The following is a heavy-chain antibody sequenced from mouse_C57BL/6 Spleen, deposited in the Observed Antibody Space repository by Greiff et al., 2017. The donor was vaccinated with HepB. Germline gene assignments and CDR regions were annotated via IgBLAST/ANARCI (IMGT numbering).Heavy chain of an antibody. CDR1: GYTFTDYY. CDR3: ARPVVEDYYAMDY. V-gene: IGHV1-19*01. D-gene: IGHD1-1*01. J-gene: IGHJ4*01. CDR2: INPYNGGT. Sequence: EVKLQQSGPVLVKPGASVKMSCKASGYTFTDYYMNWVKQSHGKSLEWIGVINPYNGGTSYNQKFKGKATLTVDKSSSTAYMELNSLTSEDSAVYYCARPVVEDYYAMDYWGQGTSVTVSS.